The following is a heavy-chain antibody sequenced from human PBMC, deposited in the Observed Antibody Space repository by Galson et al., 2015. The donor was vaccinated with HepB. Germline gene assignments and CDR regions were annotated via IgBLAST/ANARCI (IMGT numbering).Heavy chain of an antibody. CDR3: ARPKYYYGSGRLSLGYMDV. Sequence: SVKVSCKASGYTFTSYGISWVRQAPGQGLEWMGWISAYNGNTNYAQKLQGRVTMTTDTSTSTAYMELRSLRSDDTAVYYCARPKYYYGSGRLSLGYMDVWGKGTTVTVSS. CDR2: ISAYNGNT. D-gene: IGHD3-10*01. V-gene: IGHV1-18*01. CDR1: GYTFTSYG. J-gene: IGHJ6*03.